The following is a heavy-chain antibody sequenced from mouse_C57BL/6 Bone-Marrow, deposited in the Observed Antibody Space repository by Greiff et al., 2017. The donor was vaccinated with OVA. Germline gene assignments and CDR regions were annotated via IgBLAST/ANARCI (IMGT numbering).Heavy chain of an antibody. Sequence: VKLQQPGAELVKPGASVKLSCKASGYTFTSYWMHWVKQRPGQGLEWIGMIHPNSGSTNYNEKFKSKATLTVDKSSSTAYMQLSSLTSEDSAVYYCARLIYLDYFDYWGQGTTLTVSS. CDR1: GYTFTSYW. CDR2: IHPNSGST. CDR3: ARLIYLDYFDY. D-gene: IGHD5-5*01. J-gene: IGHJ2*01. V-gene: IGHV1-64*01.